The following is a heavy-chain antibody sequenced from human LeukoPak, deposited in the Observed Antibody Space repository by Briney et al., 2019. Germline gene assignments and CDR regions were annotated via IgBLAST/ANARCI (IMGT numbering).Heavy chain of an antibody. CDR3: AREGLNMVRGIIPKEAWGWFDP. CDR2: IYTSGSI. J-gene: IGHJ5*02. CDR1: GGSISTSSYY. Sequence: SETLSLTCTVSGGSISTSSYYWNWIRQPAGKGLEWIGRIYTSGSINYNPSLKSRVTISVDTSKNQFSLKLSSVTAADTAVYYCAREGLNMVRGIIPKEAWGWFDPWGQGTLVTVSS. V-gene: IGHV4-61*02. D-gene: IGHD3-10*01.